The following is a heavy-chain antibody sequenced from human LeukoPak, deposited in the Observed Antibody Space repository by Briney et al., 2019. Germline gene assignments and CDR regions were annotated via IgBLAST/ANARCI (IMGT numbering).Heavy chain of an antibody. CDR1: GFTFSSYD. D-gene: IGHD6-13*01. CDR3: ARSWSSSSWYYFGY. Sequence: GGSLRLSCAASGFTFSSYDMHWVRQATGKGLEWVSAIGTAGDTYYPGSVKGRFTISRENAKNSLYLQMNSLRAGDTAVYYCARSWSSSSWYYFGYWGQGTLVTVSS. V-gene: IGHV3-13*01. J-gene: IGHJ4*02. CDR2: IGTAGDT.